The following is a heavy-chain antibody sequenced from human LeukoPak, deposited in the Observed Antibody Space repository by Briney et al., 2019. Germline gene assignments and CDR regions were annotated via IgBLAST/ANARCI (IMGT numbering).Heavy chain of an antibody. CDR1: GGSISSYY. V-gene: IGHV4-59*08. CDR2: IYYSGST. D-gene: IGHD6-13*01. J-gene: IGHJ4*02. Sequence: SETLSLTCTVSGGSISSYYWSWIRQPPGKGLEWIGYIYYSGSTNYNPSLKSRVTISVDTSKNQFSLKLSSVTAADTAVYYCATYSGYSSSWYFNYWGQGTLVTVSS. CDR3: ATYSGYSSSWYFNY.